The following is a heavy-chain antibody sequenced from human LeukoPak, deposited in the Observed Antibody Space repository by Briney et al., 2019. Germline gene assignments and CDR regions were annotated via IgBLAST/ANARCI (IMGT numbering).Heavy chain of an antibody. CDR3: ARDYYASGSYTWFDP. CDR1: GYTFTSYG. CDR2: ISAYNGNT. J-gene: IGHJ5*02. V-gene: IGHV1-18*01. D-gene: IGHD3-10*01. Sequence: ASVKVSCKASGYTFTSYGISWVRQAPGQGLEWMGWISAYNGNTNYAQRLQGRVTMTTDTSTSTAYMELRSLGSDDTAVYYCARDYYASGSYTWFDPWGQGTLVTVSS.